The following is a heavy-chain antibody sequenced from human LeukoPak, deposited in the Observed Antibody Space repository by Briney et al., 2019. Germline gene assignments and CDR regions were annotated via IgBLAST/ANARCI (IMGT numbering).Heavy chain of an antibody. J-gene: IGHJ4*02. CDR3: ARASYSSSVYFDY. CDR1: GFTFSSYA. CDR2: ISGSGGST. D-gene: IGHD6-6*01. V-gene: IGHV3-23*01. Sequence: PGGSLRLSCAASGFTFSSYAMSWVRQAPGKGLEWVSAISGSGGSTYYADSVKGRFSISRDNSKNSLYLQMNSLRAEDTAVYYCARASYSSSVYFDYWGQGTLVTVSS.